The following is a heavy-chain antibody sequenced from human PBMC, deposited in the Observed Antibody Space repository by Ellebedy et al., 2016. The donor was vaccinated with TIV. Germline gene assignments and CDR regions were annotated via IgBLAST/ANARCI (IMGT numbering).Heavy chain of an antibody. V-gene: IGHV4-34*01. CDR3: AREKWNDAD. CDR1: GGSFSGYY. Sequence: MPGGSLRLSCAVYGGSFSGYYWSWIRQPPGKGLEWIGEINHSGTTQYNPSLKSRVTISVDSSKNQLSRNLSSVTAADTAVYYCAREKWNDADWGQGTLVTVSS. J-gene: IGHJ4*02. CDR2: INHSGTT. D-gene: IGHD1-1*01.